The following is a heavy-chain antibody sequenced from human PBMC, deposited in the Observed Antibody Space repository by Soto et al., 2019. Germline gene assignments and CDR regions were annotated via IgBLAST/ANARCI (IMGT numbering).Heavy chain of an antibody. J-gene: IGHJ4*02. Sequence: QVQLVQSGAEVKRPGSSVKVSCKASGDTFSFYSINWVRQAPGLGLEWMGRVNPILSMSNYAQRFQGRVTMTGDKSTSTAYMELSGLRSADTAMYYCATSYGSGYRAFDYWGQGALVTVSS. V-gene: IGHV1-69*04. CDR1: GDTFSFYS. D-gene: IGHD3-10*01. CDR2: VNPILSMS. CDR3: ATSYGSGYRAFDY.